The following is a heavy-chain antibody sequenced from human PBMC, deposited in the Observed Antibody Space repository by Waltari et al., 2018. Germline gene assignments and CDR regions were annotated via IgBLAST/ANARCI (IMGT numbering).Heavy chain of an antibody. Sequence: QLQLQESGSGLVKPSQTLSLTCAVSGGSISSGGYSWSWIRQPPGKGLEWIGYIDHSGSTYYNPSLKSRVTISVDRSKNQFSLKLSSVTAADTAVYYCARVVVVAAHNWFDPWGQGTLVTVSS. V-gene: IGHV4-30-2*01. CDR2: IDHSGST. CDR1: GGSISSGGYS. CDR3: ARVVVVAAHNWFDP. D-gene: IGHD2-15*01. J-gene: IGHJ5*02.